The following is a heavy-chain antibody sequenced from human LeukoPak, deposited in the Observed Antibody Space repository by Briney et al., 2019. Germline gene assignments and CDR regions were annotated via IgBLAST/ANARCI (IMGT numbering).Heavy chain of an antibody. D-gene: IGHD2-15*01. V-gene: IGHV4-59*08. J-gene: IGHJ4*02. Sequence: SETLSLTCTVSDDSISSHYWNWIRQPPGKGLEWIGYIYYSRSANYNPSLKSRVTISLDTSKNQFSLRLNSVTAADTAVYFCARSGLCSGGSCYATGLFDYWGQGTLVTVSS. CDR2: IYYSRSA. CDR1: DDSISSHY. CDR3: ARSGLCSGGSCYATGLFDY.